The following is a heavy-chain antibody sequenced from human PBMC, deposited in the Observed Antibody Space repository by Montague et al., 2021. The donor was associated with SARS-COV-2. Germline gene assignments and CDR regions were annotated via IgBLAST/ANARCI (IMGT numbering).Heavy chain of an antibody. CDR2: LYSGGTT. Sequence: SLRLSCAVSGFTVSTNYMSWVRQAPGKGLEWVSTLYSGGTTYYADSVKGRFTISRGNSKNTIYLQMNSLTADDTAVYYCAKVVRGIITGAEYFQHWGQGTLVAVSS. CDR1: GFTVSTNY. CDR3: AKVVRGIITGAEYFQH. V-gene: IGHV3-53*01. D-gene: IGHD3-10*01. J-gene: IGHJ1*01.